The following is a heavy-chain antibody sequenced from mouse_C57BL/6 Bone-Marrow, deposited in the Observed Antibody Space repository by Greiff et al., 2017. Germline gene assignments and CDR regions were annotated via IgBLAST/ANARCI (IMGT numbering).Heavy chain of an antibody. CDR1: GFNIKDDY. D-gene: IGHD2-4*01. Sequence: EVQLQQSGAELVRPGASVKLSCTASGFNIKDDYMHWVKQRPEQGLEWIGWIDPGNGDTEYASKFQGKATITADTSSNTAYLQLSSLTSEDTAVYYCTTWDYDGFAYWGQGTLVTVSA. CDR2: IDPGNGDT. J-gene: IGHJ3*01. CDR3: TTWDYDGFAY. V-gene: IGHV14-4*01.